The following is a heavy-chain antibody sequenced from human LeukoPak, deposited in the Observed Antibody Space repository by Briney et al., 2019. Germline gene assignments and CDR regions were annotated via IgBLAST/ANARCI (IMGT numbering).Heavy chain of an antibody. CDR2: IIPIFGTA. J-gene: IGHJ5*02. V-gene: IGHV1-69*01. CDR3: ARGNIPMISGQEHWFDP. CDR1: GGTFSSYA. D-gene: IGHD3-22*01. Sequence: SVKVSCKASGGTFSSYAISWVRQAPGQGLEWMGGIIPIFGTANYAQKSQGRVTITAAESTGTAYMELSSLRSEDTAVYYCARGNIPMISGQEHWFDPWGQGTLVTVSS.